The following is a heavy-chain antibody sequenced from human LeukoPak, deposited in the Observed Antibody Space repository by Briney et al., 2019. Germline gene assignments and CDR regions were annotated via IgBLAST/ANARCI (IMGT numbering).Heavy chain of an antibody. V-gene: IGHV3-48*03. J-gene: IGHJ4*02. CDR1: GFTFSSYE. D-gene: IGHD6-13*01. Sequence: GGSLRLSCAASGFTFSSYEMNWVRQAPGKGLEWVSYISSSGNTTHYADSVKGRFTLSRDNAKNSLYMQMNSLRAEDTAVYYCARGGYSSSWYFAYWGQGTLVTVSS. CDR3: ARGGYSSSWYFAY. CDR2: ISSSGNTT.